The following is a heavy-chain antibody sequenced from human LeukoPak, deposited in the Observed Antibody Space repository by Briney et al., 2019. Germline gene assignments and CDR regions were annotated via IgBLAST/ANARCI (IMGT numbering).Heavy chain of an antibody. D-gene: IGHD3-3*01. J-gene: IGHJ6*03. CDR1: GGSISSSSYY. CDR3: ARDWSYYFYYMDV. V-gene: IGHV4-39*07. CDR2: IYTSGST. Sequence: TSETLSLTCTVSGGSISSSSYYWGWIRQPPGKGLEWIGRIYTSGSTSYNPSLKSRVTISLETSKNQFSLKLSSVTAADTAVYYCARDWSYYFYYMDVWGKGTTVTVSS.